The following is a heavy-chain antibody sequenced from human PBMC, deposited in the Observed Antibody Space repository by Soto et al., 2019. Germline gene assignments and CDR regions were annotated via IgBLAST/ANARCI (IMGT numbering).Heavy chain of an antibody. D-gene: IGHD1-26*01. CDR3: TRVYGSGSWGWYFHS. J-gene: IGHJ4*02. CDR2: VFWDGGE. CDR1: GFSLTTTGVG. V-gene: IGHV2-5*02. Sequence: QITLRESGPSLVKPTETLTLTCTFSGFSLTTTGVGVGWIRQPPGKDLEWLALVFWDGGERYSPALKSRVTITKDTSKDPVVFTMTNMDPADTATYYCTRVYGSGSWGWYFHSWGQGTLVTVSS.